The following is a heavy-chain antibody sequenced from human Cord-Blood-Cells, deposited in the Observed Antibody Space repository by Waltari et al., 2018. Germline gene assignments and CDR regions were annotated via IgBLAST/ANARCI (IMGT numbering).Heavy chain of an antibody. V-gene: IGHV4-34*01. CDR3: ARGGGIAAAGTYQLNY. Sequence: QVQLQQWGAGLLKPSETLSLTCAVYGGSFSGYYWSWIRQPPGKGLEWVGEINHSGSTHYNPSLKSRVTISVDTSKNQFSLKLSSVTAADTAVYYCARGGGIAAAGTYQLNYWGQGTLVTVSS. CDR1: GGSFSGYY. D-gene: IGHD6-13*01. CDR2: INHSGST. J-gene: IGHJ4*02.